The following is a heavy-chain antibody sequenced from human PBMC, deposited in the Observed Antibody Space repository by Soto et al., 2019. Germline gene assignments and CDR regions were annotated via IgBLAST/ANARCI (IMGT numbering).Heavy chain of an antibody. V-gene: IGHV4-31*03. CDR2: IYDTESA. D-gene: IGHD6-6*01. Sequence: QVQLQESGPGLVKASQTLSLICNVSGESISSGGYYWSWIRHHPGKGLEWIGYIYDTESAYYNPSLKSRVTISRDTSKNHFAMKLSSVTAADTAVYYCARASSSSSAADHWGQGTLITVSS. J-gene: IGHJ4*02. CDR3: ARASSSSSAADH. CDR1: GESISSGGYY.